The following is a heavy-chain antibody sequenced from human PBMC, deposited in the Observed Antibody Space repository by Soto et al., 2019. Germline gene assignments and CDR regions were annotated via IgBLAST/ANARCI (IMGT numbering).Heavy chain of an antibody. J-gene: IGHJ3*02. CDR1: GYTFTGYY. Sequence: ASVKVSCKASGYTFTGYYMRWVRQAPGQGLECIGWINPNICCTNYAQKFQGWVTITRDTSISTAYMELSSLRSEDTAVYYCARDEDAFDIWGQGTLVTVSS. CDR3: ARDEDAFDI. CDR2: INPNICCT. V-gene: IGHV1-2*04.